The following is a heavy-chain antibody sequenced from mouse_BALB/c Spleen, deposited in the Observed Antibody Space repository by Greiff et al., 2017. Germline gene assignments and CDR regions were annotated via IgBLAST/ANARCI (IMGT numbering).Heavy chain of an antibody. D-gene: IGHD1-1*01. Sequence: EVKVVESGGGLVKPGGSLKLSCAASGFTFSSYAMSWVRQTPEKRLEWVASISSGGSTYYPDSVKGRFTISRDNARNILYLQMSSLRSEDAAMYYCARGGLTTVVHSFDYWGQGTALTVSS. CDR1: GFTFSSYA. CDR3: ARGGLTTVVHSFDY. V-gene: IGHV5-6-5*01. J-gene: IGHJ2*01. CDR2: ISSGGST.